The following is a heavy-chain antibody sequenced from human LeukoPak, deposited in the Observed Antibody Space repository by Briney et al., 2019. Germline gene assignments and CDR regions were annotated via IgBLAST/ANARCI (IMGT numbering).Heavy chain of an antibody. V-gene: IGHV3-7*03. CDR1: GFTFTNSW. D-gene: IGHD3-22*01. CDR3: VRVANYYDSRGYSTDAFDI. J-gene: IGHJ3*02. Sequence: GGSLRLSCAASGFTFTNSWMAWVRQAPGKGLEWVANIKQDGSTKHYVDSLKGRFTISRDNPKNSLYLQMNSLKTEDTAVYFCVRVANYYDSRGYSTDAFDIWGQGTMVTVSS. CDR2: IKQDGSTK.